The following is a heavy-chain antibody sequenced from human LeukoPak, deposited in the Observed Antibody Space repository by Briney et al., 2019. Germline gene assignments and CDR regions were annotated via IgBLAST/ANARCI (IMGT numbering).Heavy chain of an antibody. CDR1: GYTFTSYD. Sequence: GASVKVSCKASGYTFTSYDINWVRQATGQGLEWMGWMNPNSGNTGYAQKFQGRVTMTRNTSISTAYMELSSLRSEDTAVYYCARGGWLVQSYYYYGMDVWGQGTTVTVSS. J-gene: IGHJ6*02. D-gene: IGHD6-19*01. CDR2: MNPNSGNT. CDR3: ARGGWLVQSYYYYGMDV. V-gene: IGHV1-8*01.